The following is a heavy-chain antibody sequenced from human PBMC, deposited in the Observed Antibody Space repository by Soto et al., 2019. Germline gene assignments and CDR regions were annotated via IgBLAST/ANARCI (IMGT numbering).Heavy chain of an antibody. Sequence: PSETLSLTCTVSGGSISSYYWSWIRQPPGKGLEWIGYIYYSGSTNYNPSLKSRVTISVDTSKNQFSLKLSSVTAADTAVYYCARGGLYSGYEYPSNWGQGTLVTVSS. CDR3: ARGGLYSGYEYPSN. CDR2: IYYSGST. V-gene: IGHV4-59*01. J-gene: IGHJ4*02. D-gene: IGHD5-12*01. CDR1: GGSISSYY.